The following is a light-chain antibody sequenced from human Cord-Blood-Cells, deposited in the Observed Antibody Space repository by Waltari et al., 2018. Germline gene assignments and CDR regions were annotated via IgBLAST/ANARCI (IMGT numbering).Light chain of an antibody. J-gene: IGKJ3*01. CDR2: DAS. Sequence: DIQMTQSPSTLSASVGDRVTITCRASQSISSWLAWYQQKPGKAPKLLIYDASSLESGVPSRFSGIGSGTKFTLPVSSLQPDDFATYYCQQYNSYSKTFGPGPKVDVK. CDR1: QSISSW. CDR3: QQYNSYSKT. V-gene: IGKV1-5*01.